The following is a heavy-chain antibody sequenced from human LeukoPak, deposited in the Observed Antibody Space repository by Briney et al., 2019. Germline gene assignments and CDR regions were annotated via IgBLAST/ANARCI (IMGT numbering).Heavy chain of an antibody. V-gene: IGHV4-34*01. CDR2: INHSGST. CDR3: ARKTFYDLFDPY. D-gene: IGHD3-9*01. J-gene: IGHJ4*02. CDR1: GGSFSGYY. Sequence: PSETLSLTCAVYGGSFSGYYWSWIRQPPGKGLEWIGEINHSGSTNYNPSLKSRVTISVDTSKNQFSLKLGSVTAADTAVYYCARKTFYDLFDPYWGQGTLVTVSS.